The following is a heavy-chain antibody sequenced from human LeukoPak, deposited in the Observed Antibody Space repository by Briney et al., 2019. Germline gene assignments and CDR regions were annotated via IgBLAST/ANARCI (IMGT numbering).Heavy chain of an antibody. J-gene: IGHJ4*02. CDR3: ASFGLYSSSRSI. Sequence: SETLSLTCVVYGGSFSGYYWSWIRQPAGKGLEWIGRIYTSGSTNYNPSLKSRVTISVDTSKNQFSLKLSSVTAADTAVYYCASFGLYSSSRSIWGQGTLVTVSS. V-gene: IGHV4-59*10. CDR1: GGSFSGYY. D-gene: IGHD6-13*01. CDR2: IYTSGST.